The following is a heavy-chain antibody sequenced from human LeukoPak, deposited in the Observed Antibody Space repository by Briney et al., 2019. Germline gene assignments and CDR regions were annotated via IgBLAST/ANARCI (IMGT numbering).Heavy chain of an antibody. CDR1: GFTFNTYG. V-gene: IGHV3-33*01. CDR2: IRYDGSNK. D-gene: IGHD2-15*01. J-gene: IGHJ4*02. CDR3: ARGYCSGGSCYPGYFDY. Sequence: GGSVRLSCAASGFTFNTYGMHWVRQVTGKGLEWVALIRYDGSNKSYADSVKGRFIISRDNSKDTLYLQMNSLRAEDTAVYYCARGYCSGGSCYPGYFDYWGQGTLVTVSS.